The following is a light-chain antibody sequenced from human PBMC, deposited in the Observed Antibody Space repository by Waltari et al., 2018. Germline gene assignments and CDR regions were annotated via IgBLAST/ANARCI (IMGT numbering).Light chain of an antibody. CDR3: HQYDTSPQT. Sequence: EVVLTQSPGTLSFSPGERATLSCRASQNIRRAYLAWYQQRPGHAPRLLIYDSFIRATGIPDRFSGSGSGADFTLTISSLAPQDSAVYFCHQYDTSPQTFGQGPKVSIK. CDR1: QNIRRAY. CDR2: DSF. V-gene: IGKV3-20*01. J-gene: IGKJ1*01.